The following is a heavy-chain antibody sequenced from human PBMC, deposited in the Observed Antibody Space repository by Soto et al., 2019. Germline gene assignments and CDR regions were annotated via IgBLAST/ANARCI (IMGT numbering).Heavy chain of an antibody. Sequence: SETLSLTCTVSGGSISSYYWSWIRQPPGKGLEWIGYIYYSGSTNYNPSLKSRVTISVDTSKNQFSLKLSSVTAADTAVYYCARGLQGAHDAFDIWGQGTMVTVSS. CDR2: IYYSGST. D-gene: IGHD1-26*01. J-gene: IGHJ3*02. CDR3: ARGLQGAHDAFDI. CDR1: GGSISSYY. V-gene: IGHV4-59*01.